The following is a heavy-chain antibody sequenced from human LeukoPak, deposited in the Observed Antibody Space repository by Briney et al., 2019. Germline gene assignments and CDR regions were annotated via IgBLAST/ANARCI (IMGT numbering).Heavy chain of an antibody. CDR3: ARRSGYCSSTSCSHREYNWFDP. V-gene: IGHV4-34*01. CDR1: GGSFSGYY. CDR2: TNHSGST. J-gene: IGHJ5*02. Sequence: SETLSLTCAVYGGSFSGYYWSWIRQPPGKGLEWIGETNHSGSTNYNPSLKSRVTISVDTSKNQFSLKLSSVTAADTAVYYCARRSGYCSSTSCSHREYNWFDPWGQGTLVTVSS. D-gene: IGHD2-2*03.